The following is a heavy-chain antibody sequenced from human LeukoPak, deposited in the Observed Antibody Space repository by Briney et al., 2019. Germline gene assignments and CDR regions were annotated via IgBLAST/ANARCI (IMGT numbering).Heavy chain of an antibody. D-gene: IGHD2-2*01. CDR2: ISSSISI. Sequence: GGSLRLSCAASGFTFSTYSMNWVRQAPGKGLEGVSSISSSISIFYADSVKGPFTISKDNAKNSLYLQMNSLRAEDTAVYYCARGIVVVPAALFTDYMDVWGKGTTVTVSS. V-gene: IGHV3-21*01. J-gene: IGHJ6*03. CDR3: ARGIVVVPAALFTDYMDV. CDR1: GFTFSTYS.